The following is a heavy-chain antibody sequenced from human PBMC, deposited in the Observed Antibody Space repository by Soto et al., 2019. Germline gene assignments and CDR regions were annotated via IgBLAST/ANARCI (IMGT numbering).Heavy chain of an antibody. J-gene: IGHJ6*02. Sequence: PSETLSLTCAVYGGSFSGYYWSWIRQPPGKGLEWIGEINHSGSTNYNPSLKSRVTISVDTSKNQFSLKLSSVTAADTAVYYCARGEGYCSGGSCYSGSVYYYYGMDVWGQGTTVTVSS. CDR2: INHSGST. CDR1: GGSFSGYY. D-gene: IGHD2-15*01. V-gene: IGHV4-34*01. CDR3: ARGEGYCSGGSCYSGSVYYYYGMDV.